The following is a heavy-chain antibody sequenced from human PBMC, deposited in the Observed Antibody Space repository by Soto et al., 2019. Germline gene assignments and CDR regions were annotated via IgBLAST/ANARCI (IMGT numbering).Heavy chain of an antibody. CDR3: ARELMTTVTYYDY. CDR2: TRNKANSYTT. V-gene: IGHV3-72*01. D-gene: IGHD4-17*01. Sequence: EVQLVESGGGLVQPGGSLRLSCAASGFTFSDHYMDWVRQAPGKGLEWVGRTRNKANSYTTEYAASVKGRFTISRDDSKSSIYLQMNSLKTEDTAVYYCARELMTTVTYYDYWGQGILVTVSP. J-gene: IGHJ4*02. CDR1: GFTFSDHY.